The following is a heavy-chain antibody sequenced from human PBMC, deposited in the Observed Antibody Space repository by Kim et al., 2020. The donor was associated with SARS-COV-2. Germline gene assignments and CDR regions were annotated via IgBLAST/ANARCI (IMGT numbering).Heavy chain of an antibody. D-gene: IGHD5-18*01. V-gene: IGHV4-39*01. J-gene: IGHJ4*02. Sequence: SETLSLTCTVSGGSISSSSYYWGWIRQPPGKGLEWIGSIYYSGSTYYNPSLKSRVTISVDTSKNQFSLKLSSVTAADTAVYYCASMPLRGYSYGFGYWGQGTLVTVSS. CDR1: GGSISSSSYY. CDR2: IYYSGST. CDR3: ASMPLRGYSYGFGY.